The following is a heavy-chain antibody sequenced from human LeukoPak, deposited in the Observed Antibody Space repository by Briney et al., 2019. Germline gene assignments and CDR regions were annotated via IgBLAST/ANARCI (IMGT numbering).Heavy chain of an antibody. CDR1: GGTFSSYA. CDR2: IIPILGIA. CDR3: ANYDSSGYMGY. J-gene: IGHJ4*02. V-gene: IGHV1-69*04. D-gene: IGHD3-22*01. Sequence: SVKVSCKASGGTFSSYAISWVRQAPGQGLEWMGRIIPILGIANYAQKFQGRVTITADKSTSTAYMELSSLRSEDTAVYYCANYDSSGYMGYWGQGTLVTVSS.